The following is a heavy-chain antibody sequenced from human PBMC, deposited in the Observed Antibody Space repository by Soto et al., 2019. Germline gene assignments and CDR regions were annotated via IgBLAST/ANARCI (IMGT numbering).Heavy chain of an antibody. CDR2: FDPEDGET. CDR1: GYTLTELS. CDR3: ATIIAAAGTRGGNWFDP. V-gene: IGHV1-24*01. D-gene: IGHD6-13*01. J-gene: IGHJ5*02. Sequence: QVQLVQSGDEVKKPGASVNVSCKVSGYTLTELSMHWVRQAPGKGLEWLGGFDPEDGETIYAQKLQGRVNMTEDTSTDTAYMELSSLRSEDTTEYYCATIIAAAGTRGGNWFDPWSQGTLVTVSS.